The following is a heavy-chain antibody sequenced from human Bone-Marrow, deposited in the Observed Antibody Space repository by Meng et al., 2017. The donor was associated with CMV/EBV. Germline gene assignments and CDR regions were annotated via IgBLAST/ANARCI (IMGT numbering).Heavy chain of an antibody. CDR2: IWYDGSNK. J-gene: IGHJ4*02. CDR1: GFTFSSYG. Sequence: GESLKISCAASGFTFSSYGMHWVRQAPGKGLEWVAVIWYDGSNKYYADSVKGRFTISRDNSKNSLYLQMNSLRAEDTAVYYCARGGVDFWSGYYHPTYYFDYWGQGTLVTVSS. CDR3: ARGGVDFWSGYYHPTYYFDY. D-gene: IGHD3-3*01. V-gene: IGHV3-33*01.